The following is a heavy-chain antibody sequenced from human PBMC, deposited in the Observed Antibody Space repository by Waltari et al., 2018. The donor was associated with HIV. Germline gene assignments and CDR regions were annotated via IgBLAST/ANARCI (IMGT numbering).Heavy chain of an antibody. CDR1: GYSFTSYW. V-gene: IGHV5-51*03. Sequence: EVQLVQSGAEVKKPGESLKISCKASGYSFTSYWIGWGRQMPGKGLELMGFLCLGEAATRYSPSFQGQVTLSADKSISTAYLQWSSLKASDTAMYYWATSRSTYYDTGGYFDYWGQGTLVTVSS. CDR3: ATSRSTYYDTGGYFDY. D-gene: IGHD3-22*01. CDR2: LCLGEAAT. J-gene: IGHJ4*02.